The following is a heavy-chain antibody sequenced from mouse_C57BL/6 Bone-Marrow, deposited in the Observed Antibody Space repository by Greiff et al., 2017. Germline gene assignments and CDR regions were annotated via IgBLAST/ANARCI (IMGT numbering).Heavy chain of an antibody. Sequence: QVQLQQSGAELARPGASVKLSCKASGYTFTSYGISWVKQRTGQGLEWIGEIYPRSGNTYYNEKFKGKATLTADKSSSTAYMELRSLTSEDSAVYFGARDGYYFVDYAMDYWGQGTSVTGSS. CDR3: ARDGYYFVDYAMDY. D-gene: IGHD2-3*01. CDR2: IYPRSGNT. CDR1: GYTFTSYG. V-gene: IGHV1-81*01. J-gene: IGHJ4*01.